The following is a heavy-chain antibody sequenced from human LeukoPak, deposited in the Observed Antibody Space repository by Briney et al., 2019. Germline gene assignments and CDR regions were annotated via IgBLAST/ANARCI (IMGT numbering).Heavy chain of an antibody. CDR2: IYHSGST. D-gene: IGHD3-10*01. Sequence: NPSETLSLTCTVSGVSISTSRYYWGWIRQPPGKGLEWIGSIYHSGSTYYNPSLKSRVAISVDTSKNQFSLKLSSVTAADTAVYYCAGRSGVRGVDYWGQGTLVTVSS. V-gene: IGHV4-39*07. J-gene: IGHJ4*02. CDR1: GVSISTSRYY. CDR3: AGRSGVRGVDY.